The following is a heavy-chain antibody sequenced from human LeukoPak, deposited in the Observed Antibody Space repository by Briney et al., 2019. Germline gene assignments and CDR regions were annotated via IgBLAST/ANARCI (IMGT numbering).Heavy chain of an antibody. V-gene: IGHV3-23*01. CDR1: GFTFSSYA. D-gene: IGHD6-13*01. Sequence: GGSLRLSCAASGFTFSSYAVSWVRQAPGKGLEWVSAISGSGGSTYYADSVKGRFTISRDNSKNTLYLQMNSLRAEDTAVYYCAKDMLGSSWYPDYWGQGTLVTVSS. CDR2: ISGSGGST. CDR3: AKDMLGSSWYPDY. J-gene: IGHJ4*02.